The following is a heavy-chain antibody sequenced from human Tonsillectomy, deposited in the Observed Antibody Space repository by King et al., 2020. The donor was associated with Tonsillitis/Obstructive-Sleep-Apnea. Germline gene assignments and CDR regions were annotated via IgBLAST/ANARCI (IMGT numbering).Heavy chain of an antibody. V-gene: IGHV1-18*01. Sequence: QLVQSGAEVKKPGASVKVSCKASGYTFTTYAINWVRQAPGQGLEWVGWISGYTGNTNYAQNLQDRVTMTTDTSTSTAYMELRGLTYNDTAVYYCARADYTESLYYFASWGQGTLVTVSS. D-gene: IGHD4-11*01. CDR2: ISGYTGNT. CDR3: ARADYTESLYYFAS. J-gene: IGHJ4*02. CDR1: GYTFTTYA.